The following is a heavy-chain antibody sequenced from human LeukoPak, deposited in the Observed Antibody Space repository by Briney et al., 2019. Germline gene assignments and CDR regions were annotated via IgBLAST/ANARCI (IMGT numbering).Heavy chain of an antibody. CDR1: GFTFDDYA. CDR2: ISGDGGRT. D-gene: IGHD6-13*01. CDR3: AKGYSSSWYHLYYYYYGMDV. J-gene: IGHJ6*02. V-gene: IGHV3-43*02. Sequence: GGSLRLSCGASGFTFDDYAMHWARQAPGKALEWVSLISGDGGRTYYADSVKGRFTISRDNSKNSLYLQMSSLRTEDTALYYCAKGYSSSWYHLYYYYYGMDVWGQGTTVTVSS.